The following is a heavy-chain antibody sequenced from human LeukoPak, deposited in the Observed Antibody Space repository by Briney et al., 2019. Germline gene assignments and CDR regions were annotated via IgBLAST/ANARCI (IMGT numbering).Heavy chain of an antibody. CDR2: INPNSGGT. CDR1: GYTFTGYY. D-gene: IGHD3-16*01. CDR3: ARGVFGTYYYYYMDV. V-gene: IGHV1-2*02. Sequence: GASVKVSCKASGYTFTGYYMHWVRQAPGQGLEWMGWINPNSGGTNYAQKFQGRVTMTRDTSISTAYMELSRLRSDDTAVYYCARGVFGTYYYYYMDVWGKGTTVTVSS. J-gene: IGHJ6*03.